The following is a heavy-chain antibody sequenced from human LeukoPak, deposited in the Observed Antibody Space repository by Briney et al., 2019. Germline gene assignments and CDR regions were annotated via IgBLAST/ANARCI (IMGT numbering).Heavy chain of an antibody. J-gene: IGHJ4*02. Sequence: GGSLKLSXAASGFTFDDFGMSWFRQPPGKGLDWFSGINWNGGSTGYADSVKGRFTISRDNAKNSLYLQMNSLRAEDTALYYCARDQAGYFDYWGQGTLVTVSS. CDR3: ARDQAGYFDY. CDR2: INWNGGST. V-gene: IGHV3-20*04. D-gene: IGHD6-19*01. CDR1: GFTFDDFG.